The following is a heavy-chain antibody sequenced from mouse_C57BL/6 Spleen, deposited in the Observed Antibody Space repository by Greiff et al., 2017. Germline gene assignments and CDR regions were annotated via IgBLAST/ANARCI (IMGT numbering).Heavy chain of an antibody. Sequence: EVNVVESEGGLVQPGSSMKLSCTASGFTFSDYYMAWVRQVPEKGLEWVANINYDGSTTYYLDSLKSRFIISRDNAKNILYLQMSSLKSEDTATYCCARSYYGSSYFDYWGQGTTLTVSS. CDR1: GFTFSDYY. CDR3: ARSYYGSSYFDY. CDR2: INYDGSTT. D-gene: IGHD1-1*01. J-gene: IGHJ2*01. V-gene: IGHV5-16*01.